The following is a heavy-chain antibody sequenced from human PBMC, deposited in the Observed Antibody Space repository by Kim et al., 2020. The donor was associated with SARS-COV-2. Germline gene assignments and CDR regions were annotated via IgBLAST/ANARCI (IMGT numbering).Heavy chain of an antibody. J-gene: IGHJ4*02. CDR3: ARDLVKAVAGTFDY. D-gene: IGHD6-19*01. Sequence: AQKFQGRVTMTRDTSTSTVYMELSSLRSEDTAVYYCARDLVKAVAGTFDYWGQGTLVTVSS. V-gene: IGHV1-46*01.